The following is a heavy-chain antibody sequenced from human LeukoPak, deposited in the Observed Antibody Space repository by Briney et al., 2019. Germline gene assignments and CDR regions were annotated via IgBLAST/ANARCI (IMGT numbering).Heavy chain of an antibody. Sequence: GASVKVSCKASGYTFTSYGISWVRQAPGQGLEWMGWIGVYNGNTNYAQKVQGRVTMTTDTSTSTAYMELRSLRSDGTAVYYCARNPYDSSNYYGYWGQGTLVTVSS. J-gene: IGHJ4*02. CDR1: GYTFTSYG. CDR3: ARNPYDSSNYYGY. CDR2: IGVYNGNT. D-gene: IGHD3-22*01. V-gene: IGHV1-18*01.